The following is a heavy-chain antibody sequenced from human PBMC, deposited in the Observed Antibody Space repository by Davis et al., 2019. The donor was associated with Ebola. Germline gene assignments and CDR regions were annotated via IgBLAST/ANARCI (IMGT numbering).Heavy chain of an antibody. CDR3: AGEVWSSIDY. D-gene: IGHD3-10*01. Sequence: PGGSLRLSCAASGFTFASYSMTWVRQAPGKGLEWVSGMSGSGSTYYADSVKGRFTFSRDNSKNTLYLQMNSLRAEDTAVYYCAGEVWSSIDYWGQGTLVTVSS. V-gene: IGHV3-23*01. CDR1: GFTFASYS. J-gene: IGHJ4*02. CDR2: MSGSGST.